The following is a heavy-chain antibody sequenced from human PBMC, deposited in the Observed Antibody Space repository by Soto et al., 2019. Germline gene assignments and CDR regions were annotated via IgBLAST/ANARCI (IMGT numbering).Heavy chain of an antibody. J-gene: IGHJ4*02. CDR3: VRDLGGYNSPYLDY. CDR2: VSYDGSTK. V-gene: IGHV3-30*03. D-gene: IGHD5-12*01. CDR1: GFTFSNYG. Sequence: QVQLVESGGGVVQPGRSLRLSCAASGFTFSNYGMHWVRQAPGKGLEWVAVVSYDGSTKYYADSVKGRFTISRDNSKSTLYLQMNSLRPEDTALYYCVRDLGGYNSPYLDYWGQGIQVTVSS.